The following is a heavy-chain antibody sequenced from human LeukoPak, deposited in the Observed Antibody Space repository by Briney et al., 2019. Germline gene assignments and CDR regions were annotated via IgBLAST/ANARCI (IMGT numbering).Heavy chain of an antibody. V-gene: IGHV4-31*03. D-gene: IGHD6-19*01. Sequence: SETLSLTCTVSGGSISRSGYYWSWIRQHPGKGLEWIGYIYYSGSTYYNPSLKSRVTISVDTSKNQFSLKLSSVTAADTAVYYCARVSSGWFTPFDYWGQGTLVTVSS. CDR3: ARVSSGWFTPFDY. CDR2: IYYSGST. J-gene: IGHJ4*02. CDR1: GGSISRSGYY.